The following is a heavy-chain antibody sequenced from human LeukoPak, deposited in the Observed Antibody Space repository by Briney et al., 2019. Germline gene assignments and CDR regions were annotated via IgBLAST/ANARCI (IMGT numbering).Heavy chain of an antibody. V-gene: IGHV4-4*02. CDR1: GGSISSSNW. D-gene: IGHD6-6*01. J-gene: IGHJ6*03. CDR3: ARRGSSPQAYYYYMDV. CDR2: IYHSGST. Sequence: SVTLSLTCAVSGGSISSSNWWSWVRQPPGKGLEWIGEIYHSGSTNYNPSLKSRVTISVDTSKNQFSLKLSSVTAADTAVYYCARRGSSPQAYYYYMDVWGKGTTVTVSS.